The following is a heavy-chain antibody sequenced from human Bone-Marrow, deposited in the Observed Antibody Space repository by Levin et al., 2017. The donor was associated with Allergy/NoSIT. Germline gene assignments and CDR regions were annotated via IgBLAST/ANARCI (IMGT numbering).Heavy chain of an antibody. J-gene: IGHJ6*02. CDR3: ANHYLACEYVYGMDV. D-gene: IGHD3-16*01. CDR2: INSDGSST. CDR1: GFTFSSYW. Sequence: GESLKISCAASGFTFSSYWMHWVRQAPGKGLVWVSRINSDGSSTSYADSVKGRFTISRDNAKDTLYLQMNSLRAEYTAVYYCANHYLACEYVYGMDVWGQGTTVTVSS. V-gene: IGHV3-74*01.